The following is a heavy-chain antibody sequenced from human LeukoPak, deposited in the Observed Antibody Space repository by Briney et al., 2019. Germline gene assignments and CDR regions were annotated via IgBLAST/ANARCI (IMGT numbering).Heavy chain of an antibody. Sequence: PGGSLRLSCAASGFTFSSYDMTWVRQAPGRGLEWVSAISGSGGSTYYADSVKGRFTISRDNSKNTLYLQMKSLRAEDTAVYYCAKEIYGDATGARFQHWGQGTLLIVSS. D-gene: IGHD4-17*01. CDR1: GFTFSSYD. CDR2: ISGSGGST. J-gene: IGHJ1*01. V-gene: IGHV3-23*01. CDR3: AKEIYGDATGARFQH.